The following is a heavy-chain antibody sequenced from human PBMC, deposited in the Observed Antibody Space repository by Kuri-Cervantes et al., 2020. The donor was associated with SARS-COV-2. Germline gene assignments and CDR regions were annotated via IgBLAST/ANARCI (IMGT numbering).Heavy chain of an antibody. CDR3: AKAGKKEGYCSSTSCYLDSDY. V-gene: IGHV3-53*01. J-gene: IGHJ4*02. Sequence: GGSLRLSCTASGFTFGDYAMSWFRQAPGKGLEWVSVIYSGGSTYYADSVKGRFTISRDNSKNTLYLQMNSLRAEDTAVYYCAKAGKKEGYCSSTSCYLDSDYWGQGTRGTGSS. CDR2: IYSGGST. D-gene: IGHD2-2*01. CDR1: GFTFGDYA.